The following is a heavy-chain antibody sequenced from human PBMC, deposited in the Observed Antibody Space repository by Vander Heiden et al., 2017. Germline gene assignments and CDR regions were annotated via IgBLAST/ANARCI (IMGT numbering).Heavy chain of an antibody. J-gene: IGHJ4*02. CDR1: GGSISSGGYY. CDR3: ARKLEWFHFDY. D-gene: IGHD3-3*01. V-gene: IGHV4-31*03. CDR2: IYYSGST. Sequence: QVQLQESGPGLVKPSQTLSLTCTVSGGSISSGGYYWSWIRQHPGKGLEWIGYIYYSGSTYDNPSLKSRVTISVDTSKNQFSMKMSSVTAADTAVYYCARKLEWFHFDYWGQGTLVTVYS.